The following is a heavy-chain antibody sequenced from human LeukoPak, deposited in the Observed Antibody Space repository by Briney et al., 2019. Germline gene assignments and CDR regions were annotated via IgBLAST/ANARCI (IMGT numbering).Heavy chain of an antibody. CDR1: GGSISSYY. CDR2: IYYSGST. D-gene: IGHD3-22*01. V-gene: IGHV4-59*08. J-gene: IGHJ4*02. CDR3: ARQGGEYYSDTRGYYYYFDY. Sequence: SETLSLTCTVSGGSISSYYWSWIRQPPGKGLEWIGYIYYSGSTKYNPSLRSRVTMSVDTSKNQFSLGLSSVSAADTAVYYCARQGGEYYSDTRGYYYYFDYWGQGTLVTVSS.